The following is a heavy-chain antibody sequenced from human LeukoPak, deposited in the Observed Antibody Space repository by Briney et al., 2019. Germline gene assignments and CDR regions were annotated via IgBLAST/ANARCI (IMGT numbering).Heavy chain of an antibody. J-gene: IGHJ6*02. D-gene: IGHD4-17*01. V-gene: IGHV5-51*01. CDR3: ATAAVGDYATNYYYYYGMDV. CDR1: GYSFTNYW. CDR2: IYPGDSDT. Sequence: GESLKISCKGSGYSFTNYWIGWVRQMPGKGLEWMGIIYPGDSDTRYSPSFQGQVTFSADKSISTAYLQWSSLKASDTAMYYCATAAVGDYATNYYYYYGMDVWGQGTTVTVSS.